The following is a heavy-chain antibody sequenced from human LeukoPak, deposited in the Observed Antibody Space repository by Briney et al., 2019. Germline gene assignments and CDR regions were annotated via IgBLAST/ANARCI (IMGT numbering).Heavy chain of an antibody. J-gene: IGHJ6*02. CDR2: ISSSSSTI. Sequence: GGSLRLSCAASGFTFSSYSMNWVRQAPGKGLDWVSYISSSSSTIYYADSVKGRFTISRDNAKNSLYLRMNSLRAEDTAVYYCARLGSDYYYGMDVWGQGTTVTVSS. D-gene: IGHD3-16*01. V-gene: IGHV3-48*01. CDR3: ARLGSDYYYGMDV. CDR1: GFTFSSYS.